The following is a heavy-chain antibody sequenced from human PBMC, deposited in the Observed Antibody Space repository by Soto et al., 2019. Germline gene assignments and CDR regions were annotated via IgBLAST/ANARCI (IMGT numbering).Heavy chain of an antibody. CDR3: ARVPIVVVTAAYYFDY. V-gene: IGHV1-8*01. D-gene: IGHD2-21*02. J-gene: IGHJ4*02. CDR2: MNPNSGNT. Sequence: QVQLVQSGAEVKKPGASVKVSCKASGYTFTSYDINWVRQATGQGLEWMGWMNPNSGNTCYAQKFQGRVTMTRNTSISTAYMELSSLRSEDTAVYYCARVPIVVVTAAYYFDYWGQGTLVTVSS. CDR1: GYTFTSYD.